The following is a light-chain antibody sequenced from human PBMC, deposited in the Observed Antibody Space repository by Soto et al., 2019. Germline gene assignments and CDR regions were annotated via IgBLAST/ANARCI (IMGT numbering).Light chain of an antibody. V-gene: IGLV2-14*01. CDR3: SSYTSSSTL. Sequence: QSALTQPASVSGSPGQSITISCTGTSSDVGGYNYVSWYQQLPGKAPKLMIYDVSNRPSGVSNRFSGSKSSNTASLTISGLQAEDEADYYCSSYTSSSTLFGTGTKVTVL. CDR1: SSDVGGYNY. J-gene: IGLJ1*01. CDR2: DVS.